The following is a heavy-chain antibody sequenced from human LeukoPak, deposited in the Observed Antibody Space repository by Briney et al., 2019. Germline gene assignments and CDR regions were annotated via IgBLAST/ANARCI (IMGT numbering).Heavy chain of an antibody. V-gene: IGHV3-7*01. J-gene: IGHJ3*01. Sequence: GGSLRLSCAASGFSFSNNWMSWVRQALGKGPEWVANIKTDGSETYYVDSVKGRFTISRDNAKNSLYLQMNSLRAEDTADYYCAKDGDGYPNWGQGTSVTVSS. CDR3: AKDGDGYPN. CDR1: GFSFSNNW. CDR2: IKTDGSET. D-gene: IGHD5-24*01.